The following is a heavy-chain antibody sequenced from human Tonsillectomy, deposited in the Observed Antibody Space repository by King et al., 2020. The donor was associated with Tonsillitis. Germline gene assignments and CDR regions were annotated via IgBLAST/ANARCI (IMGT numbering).Heavy chain of an antibody. CDR3: AKNRGFSYGSGSYPFDY. V-gene: IGHV3-23*04. D-gene: IGHD3-10*01. CDR1: GFTISSYA. CDR2: ISGSGGST. Sequence: DGQLVQSGGGLVQPGGSLRLSCAASGFTISSYAMSWVRQAPGKGLEWVSGISGSGGSTYYADSVKGRFTISRDNSKNRLYLQMNSLRAEDTAVYYCAKNRGFSYGSGSYPFDYWGQGTLVTVSS. J-gene: IGHJ4*02.